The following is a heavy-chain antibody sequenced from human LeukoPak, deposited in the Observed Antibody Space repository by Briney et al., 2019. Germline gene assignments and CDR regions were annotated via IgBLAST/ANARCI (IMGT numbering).Heavy chain of an antibody. CDR2: ISASGGST. Sequence: QPGGSLRLSCAASGFTFSNYWMSWVRQAPGKGLEWVSAISASGGSTYYADSVKGRFTISRDNSKNTLSLQMNSLRAEDTAVYYCAKGRSGWYSDFDYWGQGTLVTVSS. CDR3: AKGRSGWYSDFDY. V-gene: IGHV3-23*01. J-gene: IGHJ4*02. CDR1: GFTFSNYW. D-gene: IGHD6-19*01.